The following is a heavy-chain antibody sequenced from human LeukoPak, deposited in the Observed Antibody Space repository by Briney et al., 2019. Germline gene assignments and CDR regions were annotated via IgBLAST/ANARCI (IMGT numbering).Heavy chain of an antibody. V-gene: IGHV3-30*18. CDR2: ISYDGINK. Sequence: PGGSLRLSCAASGFTFSRYGMHWVRQAPGKALEGVAVISYDGINKYYADSVKGRFTISRDNSKNTVYLQMNSLRAKDTAVYYCAKEFLSTGDRGAFDIWGQGTMVTVSS. D-gene: IGHD7-27*01. CDR3: AKEFLSTGDRGAFDI. J-gene: IGHJ3*02. CDR1: GFTFSRYG.